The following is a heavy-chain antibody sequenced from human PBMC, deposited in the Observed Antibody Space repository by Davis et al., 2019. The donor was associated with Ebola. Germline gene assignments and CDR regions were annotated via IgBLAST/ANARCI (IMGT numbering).Heavy chain of an antibody. V-gene: IGHV3-7*03. CDR2: IKEDGSEK. J-gene: IGHJ4*02. CDR3: ARDLGTAMATE. CDR1: GFTFNRYW. Sequence: PGGSLRLSCAASGFTFNRYWMSWVRQAPGKGLQWVANIKEDGSEKYYVDSVKGRFTISRDNAKNSLYLQMNSLRAEDTAMYYCARDLGTAMATEWGQGTLVTVSS. D-gene: IGHD5-18*01.